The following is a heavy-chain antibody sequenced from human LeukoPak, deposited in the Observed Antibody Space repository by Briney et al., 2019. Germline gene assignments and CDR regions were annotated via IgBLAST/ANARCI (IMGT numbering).Heavy chain of an antibody. CDR3: ARDSGNYYGWWNFDY. D-gene: IGHD1-26*01. CDR1: GGSISTYY. CDR2: IYTSGST. Sequence: SETLSLTCTVSGGSISTYYWSSIRQPAGKGLEWIGRIYTSGSTNYNPSLKNRVTISIDKSKSQFSLRLSSVTAADAAVYYCARDSGNYYGWWNFDYWGQGTLVTVSS. J-gene: IGHJ4*02. V-gene: IGHV4-4*07.